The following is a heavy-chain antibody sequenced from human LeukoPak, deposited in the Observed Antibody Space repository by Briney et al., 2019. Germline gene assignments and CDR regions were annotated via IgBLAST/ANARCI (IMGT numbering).Heavy chain of an antibody. J-gene: IGHJ1*01. CDR2: INHSGST. D-gene: IGHD3-10*01. CDR3: ARGAPGGSGRYFQH. Sequence: SETLSLTCAVYGGSFSGYYWSWIRQPPGKGLEWIGEINHSGSTNYNPSLKSRVTTSVDTSKNQFSLKLSSVTAADTAVYYCARGAPGGSGRYFQHWGQGTLVTVSS. V-gene: IGHV4-34*01. CDR1: GGSFSGYY.